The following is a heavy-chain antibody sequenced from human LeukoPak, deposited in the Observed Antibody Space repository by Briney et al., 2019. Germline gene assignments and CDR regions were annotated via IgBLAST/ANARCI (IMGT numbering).Heavy chain of an antibody. D-gene: IGHD3-22*01. J-gene: IGHJ3*02. CDR1: GGSFSGYY. CDR3: AREDSNHYYYGAFDM. CDR2: IYYSGST. V-gene: IGHV4-34*01. Sequence: SETLSLTCAVYGGSFSGYYWSWIRQPPGKGLEWIGSIYYSGSTYYNPSLKSRVTISVDTSKNQFSLKLSSVTAADTALYYCAREDSNHYYYGAFDMWGQGTMVTVSS.